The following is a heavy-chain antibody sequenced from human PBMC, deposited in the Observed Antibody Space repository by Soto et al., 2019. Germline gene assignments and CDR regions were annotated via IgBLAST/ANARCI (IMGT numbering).Heavy chain of an antibody. J-gene: IGHJ4*02. D-gene: IGHD3-16*02. CDR1: GYTFTSYD. CDR3: AVNYVWGSYRSDFDY. Sequence: QVQLVQSGAEVKKPGASVKVSCKASGYTFTSYDNNWVRQATGQGLEWMGWMNPNSGNTGYAQKFQGRVTMTRNTSISTAYMELSSLRSDDTAVYYCAVNYVWGSYRSDFDYWGQGTLVTVSS. CDR2: MNPNSGNT. V-gene: IGHV1-8*01.